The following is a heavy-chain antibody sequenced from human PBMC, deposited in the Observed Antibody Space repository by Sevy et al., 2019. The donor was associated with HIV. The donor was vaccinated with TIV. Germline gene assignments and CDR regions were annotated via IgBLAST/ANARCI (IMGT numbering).Heavy chain of an antibody. CDR3: ARDPGHVPVAFLDP. Sequence: ASVKVSCKASGYTFTSYGISWVRQAPGQGLEWMGWISAYNGNTNYAQKLQGRVTMTTDTSTSTAYMELRSLRSDDTAVYYCARDPGHVPVAFLDPWGQGTLVTVSS. D-gene: IGHD2-2*01. CDR2: ISAYNGNT. V-gene: IGHV1-18*01. J-gene: IGHJ5*02. CDR1: GYTFTSYG.